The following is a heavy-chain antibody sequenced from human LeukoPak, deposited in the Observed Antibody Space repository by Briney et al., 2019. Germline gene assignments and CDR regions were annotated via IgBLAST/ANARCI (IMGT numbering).Heavy chain of an antibody. Sequence: PSETLSLTCTVSGGSINSYYWSWIRQPPGKGLEWIGSIYYTGITDYNPSLKSRVTISVDTPKKQFSLKVSSVTAADTAVYYCARQALWFFDHWGQGTLVTVSS. CDR3: ARQALWFFDH. CDR2: IYYTGIT. J-gene: IGHJ4*02. D-gene: IGHD2-21*01. V-gene: IGHV4-59*08. CDR1: GGSINSYY.